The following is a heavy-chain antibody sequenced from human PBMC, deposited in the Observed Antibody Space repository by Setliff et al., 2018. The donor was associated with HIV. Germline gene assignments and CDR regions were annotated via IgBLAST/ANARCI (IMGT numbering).Heavy chain of an antibody. D-gene: IGHD3-22*01. J-gene: IGHJ3*01. CDR1: GYTFTDNY. Sequence: GASVKVSCKASGYTFTDNYIHRVRQAPGQGLEWMAWINSATGGTNYAQNFQGWVTVTRDTSINTVYMELSSLKSDDTAVYYCARDRHHYDSSGFDAFDLWGQGTMVT. V-gene: IGHV1-2*04. CDR3: ARDRHHYDSSGFDAFDL. CDR2: INSATGGT.